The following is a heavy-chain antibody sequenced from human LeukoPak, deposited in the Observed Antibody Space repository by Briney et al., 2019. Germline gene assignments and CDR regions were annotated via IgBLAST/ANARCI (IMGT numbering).Heavy chain of an antibody. D-gene: IGHD7-27*01. CDR2: ISAYNGNT. V-gene: IGHV1-18*01. J-gene: IGHJ4*02. CDR1: GYTFTSYG. Sequence: ASVKVSCKASGYTFTSYGISWVRQAPGQGLEWMGWISAYNGNTNYAQKLQGRVTMTSDSSISTAYMELSSLRSEDTAIYYCVRTPPNWGFDYWGQGTLVTVSS. CDR3: VRTPPNWGFDY.